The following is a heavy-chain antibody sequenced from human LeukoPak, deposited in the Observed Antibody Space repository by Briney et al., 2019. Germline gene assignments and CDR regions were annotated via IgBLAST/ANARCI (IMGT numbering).Heavy chain of an antibody. CDR1: GYTFTSYG. CDR3: AREAPIAVAGRYYYYMDV. Sequence: ASVKVSCKASGYTFTSYGISWVRQAPGQGLEWMGWISAYNGNTNYAQKLQGRVTMTTDTSTSTAYMELRSLRSDDTAVYYCAREAPIAVAGRYYYYMDVWGKGTTVTVSS. CDR2: ISAYNGNT. J-gene: IGHJ6*03. D-gene: IGHD6-19*01. V-gene: IGHV1-18*01.